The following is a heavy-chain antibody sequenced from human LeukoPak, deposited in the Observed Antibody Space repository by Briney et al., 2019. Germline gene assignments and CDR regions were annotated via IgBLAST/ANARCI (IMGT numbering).Heavy chain of an antibody. V-gene: IGHV3-74*01. Sequence: GGSLRLSCAASGFTFSSYWMHWVRQAPGKGQLWVSRINSDGSSTSYADSVKGRFTISRDNAKNTLYLQMNSLRAEDTAVYYCARRIAAAAAPYYFDYWGQGTLVTVSS. CDR1: GFTFSSYW. CDR3: ARRIAAAAAPYYFDY. CDR2: INSDGSST. J-gene: IGHJ4*02. D-gene: IGHD6-13*01.